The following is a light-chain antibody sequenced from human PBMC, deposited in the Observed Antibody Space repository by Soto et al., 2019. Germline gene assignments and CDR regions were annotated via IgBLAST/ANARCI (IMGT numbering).Light chain of an antibody. CDR1: QSVSSN. CDR2: GAS. CDR3: QHYGGSQGT. V-gene: IGKV3-15*01. J-gene: IGKJ1*01. Sequence: EIVMTQSPATLSVSPGERATLSCRASQSVSSNLAWYQQKPGQAPRLLIYGASTRATGIPARCSGSGSGTEFTLTVSILQSEDFAVYYCQHYGGSQGTFGQGTKVEIK.